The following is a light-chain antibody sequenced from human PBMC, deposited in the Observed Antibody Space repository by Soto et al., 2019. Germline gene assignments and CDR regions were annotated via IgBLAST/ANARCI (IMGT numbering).Light chain of an antibody. CDR1: QDISNY. CDR2: DAS. Sequence: DIQMTQSPSSLSASVGDRVTITCQASQDISNYLNWYQQKLGKAPKLLIYDASNLETGVPSRFSGSGSGTDFTLTISSLHPEDIATYYCQEYDTLLTLTFGGGTKVEIK. V-gene: IGKV1-33*01. J-gene: IGKJ4*01. CDR3: QEYDTLLTLT.